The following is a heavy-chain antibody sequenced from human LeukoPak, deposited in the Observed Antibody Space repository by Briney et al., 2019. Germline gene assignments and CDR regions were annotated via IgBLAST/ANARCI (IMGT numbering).Heavy chain of an antibody. CDR2: INNSGST. CDR1: GGSVSSGTYY. D-gene: IGHD3-9*01. V-gene: IGHV4-61*01. CDR3: AIRKYYDILTGYRKIPTSGFDP. Sequence: SETLSLTCTVSGGSVSSGTYYWSWIRQPPGKTLEWIGEINNSGSTNYNPSLKSRVTISVDTSKNQFSLKLSSVTAADTAVYYCAIRKYYDILTGYRKIPTSGFDPWGQGTLVTVSS. J-gene: IGHJ5*02.